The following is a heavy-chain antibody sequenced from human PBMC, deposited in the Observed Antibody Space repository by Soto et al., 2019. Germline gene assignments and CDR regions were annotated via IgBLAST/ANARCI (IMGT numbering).Heavy chain of an antibody. CDR2: IYWDDVQ. CDR3: AHRPCSVGTCYLFDY. CDR1: GFSLSTSGVG. D-gene: IGHD2-15*01. J-gene: IGHJ4*02. V-gene: IGHV2-5*02. Sequence: QITLRESGPPLVKPTQTLTLTCTISGFSLSTSGVGVGWIRQPPGKSLEWLALIYWDDVQRYSPSLKTRLTITKDPSRSQVVLTMTNIVPVDTATYYCAHRPCSVGTCYLFDYWGQGTLVTVSS.